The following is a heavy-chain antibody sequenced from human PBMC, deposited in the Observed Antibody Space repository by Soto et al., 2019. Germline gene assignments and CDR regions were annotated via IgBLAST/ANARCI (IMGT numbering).Heavy chain of an antibody. CDR3: ARDVGHYYDGSGFMIYFDS. V-gene: IGHV1-18*01. Sequence: QVQLVQSGAEVKKPGASVKVSCKVSGYTFTNYGISWVRPTPGQGLAWRGWISAYNGNTNYAQKLQGRVTRNTGTSTSTAYMELRSPRSDDTAVYYCARDVGHYYDGSGFMIYFDSWGQGTLVTISS. CDR1: GYTFTNYG. D-gene: IGHD3-22*01. CDR2: ISAYNGNT. J-gene: IGHJ4*02.